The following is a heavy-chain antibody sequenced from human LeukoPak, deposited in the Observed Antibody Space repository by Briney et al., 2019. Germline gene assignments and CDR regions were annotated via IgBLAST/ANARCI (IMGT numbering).Heavy chain of an antibody. CDR3: PRVDSSGWYSDLDY. CDR2: IYWNSDTL. V-gene: IGHV3-9*01. J-gene: IGHJ4*02. CDR1: GFTFNDYA. D-gene: IGHD6-19*01. Sequence: PGGSLRLSCAASGFTFNDYAMHWVRQAPGKGLEWVSGIYWNSDTLDYADSVKGRFTISRDNAKNSLYLQMNSLIAEDKAVYYCPRVDSSGWYSDLDYWGQGTLVTVSS.